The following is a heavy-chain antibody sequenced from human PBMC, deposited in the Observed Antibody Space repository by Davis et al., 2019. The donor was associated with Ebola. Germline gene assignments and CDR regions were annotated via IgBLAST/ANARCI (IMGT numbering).Heavy chain of an antibody. J-gene: IGHJ4*02. D-gene: IGHD7-27*01. CDR3: AKATLQFWGSLDY. Sequence: PGGSLRLSCAASGFTFSNYWMSWVRQGPGKGLEWVSAISGSGGSTNDADSVKGRFTISRDNSNNMLYLQMSSLRAEDTAVYYCAKATLQFWGSLDYWGQGSQVTVSS. CDR2: ISGSGGST. V-gene: IGHV3-23*01. CDR1: GFTFSNYW.